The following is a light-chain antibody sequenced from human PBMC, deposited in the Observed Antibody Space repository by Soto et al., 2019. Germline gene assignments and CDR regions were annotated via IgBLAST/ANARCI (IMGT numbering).Light chain of an antibody. CDR1: QSISSW. CDR3: QQFNSYSPAT. Sequence: MTQSPSTLSAYVRDRVTISCRASQSISSWLAWYQQKPGKAPKLLIYDASSLESGVPSRFSGSGSGTEFTLTISSLQPDDFATHYCQQFNSYSPATFGQGSNVDVK. CDR2: DAS. J-gene: IGKJ1*01. V-gene: IGKV1-5*01.